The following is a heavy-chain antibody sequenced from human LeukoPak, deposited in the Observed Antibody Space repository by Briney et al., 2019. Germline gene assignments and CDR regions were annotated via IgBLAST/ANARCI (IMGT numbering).Heavy chain of an antibody. Sequence: SGGSLRLSCAASGFTFSSYWMSWVRQAPGKGLEWVANIKQDGSEKYYVDSVEGRFTISRDNAKNSLYLQMNSLRAEDTAVYYCARDIGYCSGGSCYMGWFDPWGQGTLVTASS. J-gene: IGHJ5*02. CDR1: GFTFSSYW. D-gene: IGHD2-15*01. CDR2: IKQDGSEK. V-gene: IGHV3-7*04. CDR3: ARDIGYCSGGSCYMGWFDP.